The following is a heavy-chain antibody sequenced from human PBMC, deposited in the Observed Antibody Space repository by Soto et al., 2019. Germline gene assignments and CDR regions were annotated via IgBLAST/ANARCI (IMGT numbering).Heavy chain of an antibody. CDR1: GGTFSSYA. CDR3: AREFRGVVPAARPPYYYYGMDV. J-gene: IGHJ6*02. D-gene: IGHD2-2*01. Sequence: ASVKVSCKASGGTFSSYAISWVRQAPGQGLEWMGGIIPIFGTANYAQKFQGRVTITADESTSTAYMELSSLRSEDTAVYYCAREFRGVVPAARPPYYYYGMDVWGQGTTVTVSS. V-gene: IGHV1-69*13. CDR2: IIPIFGTA.